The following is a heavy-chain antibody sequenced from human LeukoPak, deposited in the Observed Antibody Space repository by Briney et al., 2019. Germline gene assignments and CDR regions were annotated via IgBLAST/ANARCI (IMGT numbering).Heavy chain of an antibody. D-gene: IGHD2-2*01. CDR1: GFIFSSYA. Sequence: GGSLRLSCAASGFIFSSYAMSWVRQAPGKGLEWVSVIGGSGGSTYYADSVKGRFTISRDNSKNTLYLQMNSLRAEDTAVYYCAKTYCSSTSCPGMDVWGKGTTVTVSS. CDR3: AKTYCSSTSCPGMDV. J-gene: IGHJ6*04. CDR2: IGGSGGST. V-gene: IGHV3-23*01.